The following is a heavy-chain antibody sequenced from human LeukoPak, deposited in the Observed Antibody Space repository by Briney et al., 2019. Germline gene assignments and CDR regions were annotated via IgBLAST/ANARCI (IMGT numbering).Heavy chain of an antibody. CDR3: GSSSWYGVFDY. CDR2: IYYSGST. CDR1: GGSISSGGYY. Sequence: SETLSLTCTVSGGSISSGGYYWSWIRQHPGKGLEWIGYIYYSGSTNYNPSLKSRVTISVDTSKNQFSLKLSSVTAADTAVYYCGSSSWYGVFDYWGQGTLVTVSS. J-gene: IGHJ4*02. V-gene: IGHV4-61*08. D-gene: IGHD6-13*01.